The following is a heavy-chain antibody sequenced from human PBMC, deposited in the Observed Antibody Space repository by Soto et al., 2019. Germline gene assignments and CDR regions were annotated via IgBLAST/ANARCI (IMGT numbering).Heavy chain of an antibody. Sequence: QVQLQESGPGLVKPSETLSLTCSVSGVSIVYYYWNWIRQPPGKGLEWIGHIYYSGITSYNPSLNSRVTMSVDTSKNQISLRLGSVTAADKAVYYCASLPACQYYHGEDVWGQGTTVTVSS. V-gene: IGHV4-59*01. CDR1: GVSIVYYY. CDR3: ASLPACQYYHGEDV. D-gene: IGHD2-2*01. J-gene: IGHJ6*02. CDR2: IYYSGIT.